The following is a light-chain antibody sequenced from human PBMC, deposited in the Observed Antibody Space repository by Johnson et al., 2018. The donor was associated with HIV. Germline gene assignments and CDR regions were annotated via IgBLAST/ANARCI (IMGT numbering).Light chain of an antibody. J-gene: IGLJ1*01. CDR2: NND. CDR3: GTWDSSLSAYV. CDR1: RSNIGNNY. Sequence: QAVLTQPPSVSAAPGQKVTISCSGSRSNIGNNYVSWYQQFPGTAPKLLISNNDKRPSGLPDRFSGSRSGTSATLGITGLQTGDEADYYCGTWDSSLSAYVFGTGTKVTV. V-gene: IGLV1-51*01.